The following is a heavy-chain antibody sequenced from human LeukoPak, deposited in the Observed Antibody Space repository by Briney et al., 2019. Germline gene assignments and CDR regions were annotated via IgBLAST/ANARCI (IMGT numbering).Heavy chain of an antibody. Sequence: SETLSLTCTVSGGSISSSSYYWGWIRQPPGKGLEWIGSIYYSGSTYYNPSLKSRVTISVDTSKNQFSLKLSSVIAADTAVYYCARAREGYDFWSGFKAWFDPWGQGTLVTVSS. CDR1: GGSISSSSYY. V-gene: IGHV4-39*01. D-gene: IGHD3-3*01. CDR2: IYYSGST. J-gene: IGHJ5*02. CDR3: ARAREGYDFWSGFKAWFDP.